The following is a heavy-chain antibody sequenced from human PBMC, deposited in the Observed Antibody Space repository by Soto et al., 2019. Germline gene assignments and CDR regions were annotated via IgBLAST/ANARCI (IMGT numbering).Heavy chain of an antibody. Sequence: QLVESGGGLIQPGESLKLSCAASGLSVSTNFMSWVRQAPGKGLEWLAVIYSTGTTKYADSVKGRFTVSRDNAKNTLYLQMNSLRAEDTAVYYCAKDGRGSGSHYNSFGYWGQGTLVTVSS. J-gene: IGHJ4*02. CDR2: IYSTGTT. D-gene: IGHD3-10*01. CDR3: AKDGRGSGSHYNSFGY. V-gene: IGHV3-53*01. CDR1: GLSVSTNF.